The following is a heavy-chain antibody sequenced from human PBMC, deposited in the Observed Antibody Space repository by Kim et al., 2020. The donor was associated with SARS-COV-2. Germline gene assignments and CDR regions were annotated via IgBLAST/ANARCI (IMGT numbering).Heavy chain of an antibody. CDR3: ARGDWELPSHFDY. Sequence: YYVNSVKGRFTISRDYAGNSLFLQMNSLRAEDTAMYYGARGDWELPSHFDYWGQGTLVTVSS. V-gene: IGHV3-7*03. D-gene: IGHD1-7*01. J-gene: IGHJ4*02.